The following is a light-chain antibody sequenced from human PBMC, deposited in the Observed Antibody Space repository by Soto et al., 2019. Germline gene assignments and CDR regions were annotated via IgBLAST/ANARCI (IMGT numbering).Light chain of an antibody. CDR2: AAS. Sequence: DIQMTHSPSSLSASVLYIVTITFRASQGISNYLALYQQKPGKVPKLLIYAASTLQSGVPSRFSGSGSGTDFTLTISSLQPEDVATYYCQKYNSAPRKFGQGTKVDIK. CDR1: QGISNY. V-gene: IGKV1-27*01. J-gene: IGKJ1*01. CDR3: QKYNSAPRK.